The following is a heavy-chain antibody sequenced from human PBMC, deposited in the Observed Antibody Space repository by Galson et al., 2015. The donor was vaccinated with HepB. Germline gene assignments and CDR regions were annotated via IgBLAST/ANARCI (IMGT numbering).Heavy chain of an antibody. V-gene: IGHV3-30*04. CDR3: ARAPMTTVATGDAFDI. CDR2: ISYDGSDK. CDR1: EFTFSSYP. Sequence: SLRLSCAASEFTFSSYPMHWVRQAPGKGLEWVAFISYDGSDKYYADSVKGRFTISRGDSKNTLYLQMNSLRTEDTAVYYCARAPMTTVATGDAFDIWGQGTLVTVSS. J-gene: IGHJ3*02. D-gene: IGHD4-23*01.